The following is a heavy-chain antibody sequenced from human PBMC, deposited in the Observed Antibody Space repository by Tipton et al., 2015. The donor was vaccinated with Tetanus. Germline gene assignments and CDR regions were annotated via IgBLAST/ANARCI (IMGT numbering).Heavy chain of an antibody. Sequence: SLRLSCAASGFNFSSCAMSWVRQAPGKGLEWVSAISHGGGDTFYAYSVKGRFTISRDNSKNTLHLQMNSLRAGDTAMYYCAKEEGAADKARVGIDFWGQGILVTVSS. D-gene: IGHD3-3*01. CDR3: AKEEGAADKARVGIDF. CDR1: GFNFSSCA. V-gene: IGHV3-23*01. CDR2: ISHGGGDT. J-gene: IGHJ4*02.